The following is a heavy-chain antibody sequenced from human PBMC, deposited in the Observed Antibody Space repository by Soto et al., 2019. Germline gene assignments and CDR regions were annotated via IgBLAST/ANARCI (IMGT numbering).Heavy chain of an antibody. CDR2: IIPIFGTA. CDR3: AKDQDDILTGYHNWFDP. J-gene: IGHJ5*02. CDR1: GGTFSSYA. V-gene: IGHV1-69*13. D-gene: IGHD3-9*01. Sequence: SVKVSCKASGGTFSSYAISWVRQAPGQGLEWMGGIIPIFGTANYAQKFQGRVTITADESTSTAYMELSSLRAEDTAVYYCAKDQDDILTGYHNWFDPWGQGTLVTVSS.